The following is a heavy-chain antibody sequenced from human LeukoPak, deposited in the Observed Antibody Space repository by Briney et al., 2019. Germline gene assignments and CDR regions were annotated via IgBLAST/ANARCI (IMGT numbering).Heavy chain of an antibody. V-gene: IGHV3-11*04. CDR3: ASMAVGGADFDY. CDR1: GFTFSDYY. Sequence: GGSLRLSCAASGFTFSDYYMSWIRQAPGKGREWVSYISSSGSTIYYADSVKGRFTISRDNAKNSLYLQMNSLRAEDTAVYYCASMAVGGADFDYWGQGTLVTVSS. J-gene: IGHJ4*02. CDR2: ISSSGSTI. D-gene: IGHD3-10*01.